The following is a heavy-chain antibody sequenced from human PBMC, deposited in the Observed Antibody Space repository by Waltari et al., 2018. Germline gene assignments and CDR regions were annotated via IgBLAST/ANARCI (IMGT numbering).Heavy chain of an antibody. CDR2: INAGNGDT. Sequence: QVQLLQSAAEVKKPGAPVRVCCKALGYTLTRYARHMVGQAPGQRLEWMGWINAGNGDTKYSQKFQGRVTLSRDTSASTAYMDLSSLRSEDTAIYYCARQSFYYDSSGSPPPDYWGQGTLVTVSS. CDR1: GYTLTRYA. D-gene: IGHD3-22*01. V-gene: IGHV1-3*01. J-gene: IGHJ4*02. CDR3: ARQSFYYDSSGSPPPDY.